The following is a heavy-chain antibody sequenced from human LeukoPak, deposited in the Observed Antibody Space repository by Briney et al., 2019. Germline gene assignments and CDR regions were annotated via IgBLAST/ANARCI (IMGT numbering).Heavy chain of an antibody. D-gene: IGHD3-10*01. CDR2: IYYSGST. Sequence: PSETLSLTCTVSGGSISSNSYYWGWIRQSPGKGLEWIGSIYYSGSTYYNPSLKSRVTISVDTSKNQFSLKLSSVTAADTAVYYCAGYGSGRNAFDIWGQGTMVTVSS. CDR1: GGSISSNSYY. V-gene: IGHV4-39*07. J-gene: IGHJ3*02. CDR3: AGYGSGRNAFDI.